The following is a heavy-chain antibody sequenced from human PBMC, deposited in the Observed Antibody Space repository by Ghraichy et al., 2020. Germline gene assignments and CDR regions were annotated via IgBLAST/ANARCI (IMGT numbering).Heavy chain of an antibody. CDR3: SKHMDYYWGY. V-gene: IGHV4-4*02. D-gene: IGHD2-21*01. Sequence: SETLSLTCAVSGDSVSTSWWSWLRQAPGQGLEWIGEVYHTGSTHYNPSFKSRVTLSVDRSKNYLFLNLRSMTAADTAVYYCSKHMDYYWGYWGQGTLVTVSS. CDR1: GDSVSTSW. J-gene: IGHJ4*02. CDR2: VYHTGST.